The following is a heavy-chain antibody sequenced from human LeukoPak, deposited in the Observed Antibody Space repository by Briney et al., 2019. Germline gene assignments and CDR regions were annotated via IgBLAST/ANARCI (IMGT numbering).Heavy chain of an antibody. Sequence: GGSLRLSCAASGFTFSSYGMHWVRQAPGKGLEWVAVISYDGSNKYYADSVKGRFTTSRDNSKNTLYLQMNSLRAEDTAVYYCAKDSKWLRLSGLFDYWGQGTLVTVSS. CDR1: GFTFSSYG. V-gene: IGHV3-30*18. D-gene: IGHD5-12*01. CDR2: ISYDGSNK. J-gene: IGHJ4*02. CDR3: AKDSKWLRLSGLFDY.